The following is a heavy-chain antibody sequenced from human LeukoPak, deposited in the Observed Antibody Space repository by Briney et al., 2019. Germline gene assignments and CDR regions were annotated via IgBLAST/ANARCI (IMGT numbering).Heavy chain of an antibody. CDR2: IYSGGST. D-gene: IGHD4-23*01. V-gene: IGHV3-53*01. J-gene: IGHJ4*02. CDR3: ARDLPHYGGNSFDY. CDR1: GFTVSSNY. Sequence: GGSLRLSCAASGFTVSSNYMSWVRQAPGKGLEWVSSIYSGGSTYYADSVKGRFTISRDNSKNTAYLQMNSLRAEDTAVYYYARDLPHYGGNSFDYWGQGTLVTVSS.